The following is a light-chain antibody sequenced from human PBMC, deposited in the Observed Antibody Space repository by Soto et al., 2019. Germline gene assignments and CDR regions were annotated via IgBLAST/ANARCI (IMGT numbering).Light chain of an antibody. Sequence: DIQMTQSPSSLSSSVVYIFTITCQASQDINKNLIWYQQKPGKAPKLLIYDASDLETGVPSRFSGSGSGTGFTFTISSLQPEDFATYYCQQYESLPLTFGQGTRLEI. CDR3: QQYESLPLT. J-gene: IGKJ5*01. CDR1: QDINKN. CDR2: DAS. V-gene: IGKV1-33*01.